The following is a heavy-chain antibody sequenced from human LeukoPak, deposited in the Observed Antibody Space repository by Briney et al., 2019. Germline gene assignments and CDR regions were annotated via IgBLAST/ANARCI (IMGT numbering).Heavy chain of an antibody. CDR2: IYHSGST. CDR3: ARAPLTTVTTYFDY. D-gene: IGHD4-17*01. Sequence: SGTLSLTCAVSGGSISSSNWWSWVRQPPGKGLEWIGEIYHSGSTNYNPSLKSRVTISVDKSKNQFSLKLSSVTAADTAVYYCARAPLTTVTTYFDYWGQGTLVTVSS. CDR1: GGSISSSNW. V-gene: IGHV4-4*02. J-gene: IGHJ4*02.